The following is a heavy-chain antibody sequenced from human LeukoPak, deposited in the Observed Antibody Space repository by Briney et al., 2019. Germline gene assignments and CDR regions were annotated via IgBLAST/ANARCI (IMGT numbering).Heavy chain of an antibody. V-gene: IGHV3-15*01. J-gene: IGHJ4*02. CDR2: IKSISAGGTT. Sequence: GGSLRLSCAASGVAFSDAWMTWVRQAPGKGPEWVARIKSISAGGTTDYAAPVKGRFTISRDDSKNTLYLEMNSLEIEDTAVYYCVTPPDWGQGTLVTVSS. CDR3: VTPPD. CDR1: GVAFSDAW.